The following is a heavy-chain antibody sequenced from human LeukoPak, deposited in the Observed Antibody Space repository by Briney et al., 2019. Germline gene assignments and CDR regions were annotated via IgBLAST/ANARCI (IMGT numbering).Heavy chain of an antibody. D-gene: IGHD6-19*01. J-gene: IGHJ4*02. CDR3: AREYSSGWYR. Sequence: PLETLSLTCTVSGGSISSSSYYWGWIRQPPGKGLEWIGIIYYSGSTYYNPSLKSRVTISVDTSKNQFSLKLSSVTAADTAVYYCAREYSSGWYRWGQGTLVTVSS. CDR2: IYYSGST. V-gene: IGHV4-39*07. CDR1: GGSISSSSYY.